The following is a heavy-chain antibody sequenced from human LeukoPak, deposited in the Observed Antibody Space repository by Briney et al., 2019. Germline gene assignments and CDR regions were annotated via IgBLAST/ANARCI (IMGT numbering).Heavy chain of an antibody. CDR2: ISYDGSNK. CDR3: ARSAHNWYYYDSSGYLDY. J-gene: IGHJ4*02. CDR1: GFIFSNYG. Sequence: GGSLRLSCAASGFIFSNYGMHWVRQAPGKGLEWVAVISYDGSNKYYADSVKGRFTISRDNSKNTLYLQMNSLRAEDTAVYYCARSAHNWYYYDSSGYLDYWGQGTLVTVSS. D-gene: IGHD3-22*01. V-gene: IGHV3-30*19.